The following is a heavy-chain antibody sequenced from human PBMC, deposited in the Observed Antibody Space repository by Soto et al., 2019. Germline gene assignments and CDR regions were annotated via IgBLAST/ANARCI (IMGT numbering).Heavy chain of an antibody. CDR3: ASDSVRYCRDGVCYQGYYYLAMDV. CDR1: GYIFTSYG. Sequence: ASVKVSWKASGYIFTSYGFSWVRQAPGQGLECMGWISASDGNTNYAQKLQGRVTMTTDTXXGXXXMXLXXLRXDXTATHYCASDSVRYCRDGVCYQGYYYLAMDVWG. CDR2: ISASDGNT. J-gene: IGHJ6*02. D-gene: IGHD2-8*01. V-gene: IGHV1-18*01.